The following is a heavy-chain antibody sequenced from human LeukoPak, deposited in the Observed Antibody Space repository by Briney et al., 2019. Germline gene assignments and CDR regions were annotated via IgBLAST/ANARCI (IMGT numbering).Heavy chain of an antibody. CDR1: GGSISSYY. Sequence: SETLSLTCTVSGGSISSYYWSWIRQPPGKGMEWIGFIYYSGSTNYNPSLRSRVTLSVDTSKNQFSLKLSSVTAADTAVYYCVRYFSSDGRFDPWGQGTLVTVSS. CDR3: VRYFSSDGRFDP. J-gene: IGHJ5*02. V-gene: IGHV4-59*08. CDR2: IYYSGST. D-gene: IGHD3-10*01.